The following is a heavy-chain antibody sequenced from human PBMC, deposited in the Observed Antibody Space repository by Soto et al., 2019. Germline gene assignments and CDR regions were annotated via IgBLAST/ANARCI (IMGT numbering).Heavy chain of an antibody. D-gene: IGHD3-22*01. CDR3: ARENYYDSSGYLVGWFDP. CDR2: IYYSGST. CDR1: GGSISSSSYY. Sequence: SETLSLTCTVSGGSISSSSYYWGWIRQPPGKGLEWIGSIYYSGSTYYNPSLKSRVTLSVDTSKNQFSLKLSSVTAADTAVYYCARENYYDSSGYLVGWFDPWGQGTLVTVSS. J-gene: IGHJ5*02. V-gene: IGHV4-39*01.